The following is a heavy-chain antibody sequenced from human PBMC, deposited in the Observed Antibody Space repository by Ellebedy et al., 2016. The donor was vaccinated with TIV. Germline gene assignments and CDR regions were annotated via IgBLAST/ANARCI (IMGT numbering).Heavy chain of an antibody. CDR2: INHSGST. V-gene: IGHV4-34*01. D-gene: IGHD3-10*01. J-gene: IGHJ4*02. CDR1: GGSFSGYY. CDR3: ARVNITMVRGVMGSIDY. Sequence: SETLSLTXAVYGGSFSGYYWSWIRQPPGKGLEWIGEINHSGSTNYNPSLKSRVTISVDTSKNQFSLKLRSVTAADTAVYYCARVNITMVRGVMGSIDYWGQGTLVTVSS.